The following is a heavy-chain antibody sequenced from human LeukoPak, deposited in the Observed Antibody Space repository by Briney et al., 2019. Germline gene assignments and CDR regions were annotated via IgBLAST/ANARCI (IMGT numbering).Heavy chain of an antibody. J-gene: IGHJ4*02. V-gene: IGHV3-21*01. CDR2: ISSSSSYI. CDR1: GFTFSNYA. D-gene: IGHD6-13*01. Sequence: GGSLRLSCAPSGFTFSNYAMTWVRQAPGKGLEWVSSISSSSSYIYYADSVKGRFTISRDNAKNSLYLQMNSLRAEDTAVYYCAKASVQQLVPFYWGQGTLVTVSS. CDR3: AKASVQQLVPFY.